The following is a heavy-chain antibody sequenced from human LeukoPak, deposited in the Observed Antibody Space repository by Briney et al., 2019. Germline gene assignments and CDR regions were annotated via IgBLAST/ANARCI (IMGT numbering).Heavy chain of an antibody. D-gene: IGHD3-10*01. Sequence: PSETLSLTCTVSGGSISSGSYYWSWIRQPAGKGLEWIGRIYTSGSTNYSPSLKSRVTMSVDTSKNQFSLKLSSVTAADTAVYYCAGLYYYGSGSSFDYWGQGTLVTVSS. CDR1: GGSISSGSYY. CDR3: AGLYYYGSGSSFDY. V-gene: IGHV4-61*02. J-gene: IGHJ4*02. CDR2: IYTSGST.